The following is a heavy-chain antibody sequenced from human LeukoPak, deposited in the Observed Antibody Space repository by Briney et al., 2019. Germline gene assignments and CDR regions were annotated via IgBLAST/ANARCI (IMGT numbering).Heavy chain of an antibody. CDR1: GGSFSGYY. Sequence: SETLSLTCAVYGGSFSGYYWSWIRQPPGKGLEWIGEINHSGSTNYNPSLKSRVTISVDTSKNQFSLKLSSVTAADTAVYYCARGNTIFGVVFNWFDPWGQGTLVTVSS. J-gene: IGHJ5*02. V-gene: IGHV4-34*01. CDR3: ARGNTIFGVVFNWFDP. CDR2: INHSGST. D-gene: IGHD3-3*01.